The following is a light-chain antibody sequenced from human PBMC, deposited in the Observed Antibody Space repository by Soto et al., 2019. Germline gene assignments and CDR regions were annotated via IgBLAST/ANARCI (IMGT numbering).Light chain of an antibody. V-gene: IGKV3D-15*01. Sequence: EIVMTRSQATLSVSPGERANLSCRASQSVSSNLAWYQQTPGQAPRLRIYGAATRATGIPARLSGSRSGTEFTLTISSLQSEDFAVYYCQQHNNWPPWTFGQGTKVDI. CDR3: QQHNNWPPWT. J-gene: IGKJ1*01. CDR2: GAA. CDR1: QSVSSN.